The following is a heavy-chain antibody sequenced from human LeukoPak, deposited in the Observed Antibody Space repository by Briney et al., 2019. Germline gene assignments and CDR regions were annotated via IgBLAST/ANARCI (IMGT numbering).Heavy chain of an antibody. D-gene: IGHD2-21*01. Sequence: SETLSLTCTVSGCSLSSYYWTWIRQPPGKGLEWIGYVYYSGSTNYYPSLNSRVTISLDTSKNQFSLRLDPMTAAEPAVYYCARAAPRSGKYCGGGTGAYDRWGQGTLVTVSS. V-gene: IGHV4-59*01. J-gene: IGHJ5*02. CDR2: VYYSGST. CDR3: ARAAPRSGKYCGGGTGAYDR. CDR1: GCSLSSYY.